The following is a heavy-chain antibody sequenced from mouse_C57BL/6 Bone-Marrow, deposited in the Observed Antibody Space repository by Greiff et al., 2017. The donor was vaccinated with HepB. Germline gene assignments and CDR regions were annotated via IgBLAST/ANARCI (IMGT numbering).Heavy chain of an antibody. CDR2: ISSGGDYI. J-gene: IGHJ4*01. CDR3: TRNYDYDAAYAMDY. V-gene: IGHV5-9-1*02. D-gene: IGHD2-4*01. CDR1: GFTFSSYA. Sequence: EVQLVESGEGLVKPGGSLKLSCAASGFTFSSYAMSWVRQTPEKRLEWVAYISSGGDYIYYADTVKGRFTISRDNARNTLYLQMSSLKSEDTAMYYCTRNYDYDAAYAMDYWGQGTSVTVSS.